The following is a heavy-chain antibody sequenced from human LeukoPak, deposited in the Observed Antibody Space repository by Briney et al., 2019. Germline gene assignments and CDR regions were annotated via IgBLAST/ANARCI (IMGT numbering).Heavy chain of an antibody. Sequence: GGSLRLSCAASGFTVSSNDMNWFRQAPGKGLEWVSLLYSGGNTYYADSVKGRFTISRDNSNNTLYLQLDSLRAEDTAIYYCAGVMRGAFDIWGQGTLVTVSS. CDR1: GFTVSSND. J-gene: IGHJ3*02. CDR2: LYSGGNT. V-gene: IGHV3-53*01. CDR3: AGVMRGAFDI.